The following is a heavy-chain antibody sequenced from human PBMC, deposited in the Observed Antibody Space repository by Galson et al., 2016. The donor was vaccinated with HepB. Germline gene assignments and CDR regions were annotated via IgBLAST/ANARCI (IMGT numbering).Heavy chain of an antibody. J-gene: IGHJ6*02. CDR3: ARDKSFYYYGMDV. V-gene: IGHV3-30-3*01. CDR1: GFAFSGSA. CDR2: ISYHGSDK. Sequence: SLRLSCAASGFAFSGSAMHWVRQAPGKGLEWVAAISYHGSDKYYADSVKSRVTISRDNSNNTLYLQMTSLSPEDTAVYYCARDKSFYYYGMDVWGQGTTVTVSS.